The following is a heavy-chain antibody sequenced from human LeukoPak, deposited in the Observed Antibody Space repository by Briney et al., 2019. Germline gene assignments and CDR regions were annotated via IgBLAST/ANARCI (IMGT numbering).Heavy chain of an antibody. Sequence: AESLTLSCAASGFSFSSNDMNWVRQAPGKGLEWVSYIVSSGTSIYYADSVGGRFTISRDNAKNSLYLQMNRLRAEDTAVYDCARGRYCSGGTCYKWNAFDIWGQGTMVTVSS. J-gene: IGHJ3*02. CDR2: IVSSGTSI. D-gene: IGHD2-15*01. V-gene: IGHV3-48*03. CDR3: ARGRYCSGGTCYKWNAFDI. CDR1: GFSFSSND.